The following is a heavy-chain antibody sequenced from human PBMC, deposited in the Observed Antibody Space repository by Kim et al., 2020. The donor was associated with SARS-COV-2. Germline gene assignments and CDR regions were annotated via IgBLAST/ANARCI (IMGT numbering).Heavy chain of an antibody. J-gene: IGHJ4*02. CDR1: GFTFRSYT. CDR3: ARESGLYSMSSSDYFDY. V-gene: IGHV3-21*01. CDR2: ISSSSYL. Sequence: GGSLRLSCAASGFTFRSYTMNWVRQAPGKGLEWVSSISSSSYLYYAGSVKGRFTISRDNAKSSLYLQMNSLRAEDTAVYYCARESGLYSMSSSDYFDYWGQGTLVTVSS. D-gene: IGHD6-6*01.